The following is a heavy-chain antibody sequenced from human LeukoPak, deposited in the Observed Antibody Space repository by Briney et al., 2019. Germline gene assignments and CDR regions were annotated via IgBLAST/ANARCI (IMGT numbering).Heavy chain of an antibody. Sequence: GGSLRLSCAASGFMFSNYAMSWVRQAPGRGLEWVSAVKTSAGDTYYADSVRGRFTISRDNSKSTVYLQMNSLRAEDTALYYCAKGQMATILGFDSWGQGALVTVPS. J-gene: IGHJ4*02. V-gene: IGHV3-23*01. CDR3: AKGQMATILGFDS. CDR1: GFMFSNYA. D-gene: IGHD5-24*01. CDR2: VKTSAGDT.